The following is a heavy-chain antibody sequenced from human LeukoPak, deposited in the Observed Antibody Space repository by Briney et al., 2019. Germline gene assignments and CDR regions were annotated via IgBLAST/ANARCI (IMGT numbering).Heavy chain of an antibody. CDR2: ISSSSSYI. CDR1: GFTFSSYS. CDR3: ARFGDPSRHDAFDI. Sequence: PGGSLRLSCAASGFTFSSYSMNWVRQAPGKGLEWVSSISSSSSYIYYADSVKGRFTISRDNAKNSLYLQMNSLRAEDTAVYHCARFGDPSRHDAFDIWGQGTMVTVSS. D-gene: IGHD2-21*01. J-gene: IGHJ3*02. V-gene: IGHV3-21*01.